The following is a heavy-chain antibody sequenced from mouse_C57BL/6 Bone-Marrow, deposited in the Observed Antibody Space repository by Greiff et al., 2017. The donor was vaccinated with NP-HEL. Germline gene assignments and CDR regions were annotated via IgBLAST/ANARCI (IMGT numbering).Heavy chain of an antibody. CDR1: GYTFTSYW. Sequence: QVQLQQPGTELVKPGASVKLSCKASGYTFTSYWMHWVKQRPGQGLEWMGNINPSNGGTNYNEKFKSKATLTVDKSSSTAYMQLSSLTSEDSAVSYCARQNYGSSSLDYWGQGTTLTVSS. CDR3: ARQNYGSSSLDY. J-gene: IGHJ2*01. D-gene: IGHD1-1*01. V-gene: IGHV1-53*01. CDR2: INPSNGGT.